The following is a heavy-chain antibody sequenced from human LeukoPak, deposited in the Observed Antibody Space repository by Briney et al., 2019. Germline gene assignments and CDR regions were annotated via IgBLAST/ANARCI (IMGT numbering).Heavy chain of an antibody. CDR2: ISGRGGSR. CDR3: AKDGIVVLPAADP. D-gene: IGHD2-2*01. CDR1: GFTLSSYA. Sequence: GGSLRLSCAASGFTLSSYAMRWVRQARGKGVERVSAISGRGGSRYYADSVGGRFTISRDNSKNTVYVQVKSLRAEDTAVCDCAKDGIVVLPAADPRGQGTLVTVS. J-gene: IGHJ5*02. V-gene: IGHV3-23*01.